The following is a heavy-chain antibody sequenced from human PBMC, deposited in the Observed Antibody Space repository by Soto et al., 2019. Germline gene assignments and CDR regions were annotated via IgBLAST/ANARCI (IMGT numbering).Heavy chain of an antibody. CDR2: INAGNGNT. CDR3: ARGEFRYYDYVWGSYGAQDFDY. J-gene: IGHJ4*02. V-gene: IGHV1-3*01. CDR1: GYTFTNFG. D-gene: IGHD3-16*01. Sequence: ASVKVSCKASGYTFTNFGISWVRQAPGQRHEWMGWINAGNGNTKYSQKFQGRVTITRDTSASTAYMELSSLRSEDTAVYYCARGEFRYYDYVWGSYGAQDFDYWGQGTLVTVSS.